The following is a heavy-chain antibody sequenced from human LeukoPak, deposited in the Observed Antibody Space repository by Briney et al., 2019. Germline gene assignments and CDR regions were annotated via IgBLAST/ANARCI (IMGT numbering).Heavy chain of an antibody. CDR1: GYTFTGYY. CDR2: INPNSGGT. D-gene: IGHD1-26*01. CDR3: ARSAATGGSGSDY. V-gene: IGHV1-2*06. J-gene: IGHJ4*02. Sequence: GASVKVSCKASGYTFTGYYMHWVRQAPGQGLEWMGRINPNSGGTNYAQKFQGRVTMTRDTSISTAYMELRSLRSDDTAVYYCARSAATGGSGSDYWGQGTLVTVSS.